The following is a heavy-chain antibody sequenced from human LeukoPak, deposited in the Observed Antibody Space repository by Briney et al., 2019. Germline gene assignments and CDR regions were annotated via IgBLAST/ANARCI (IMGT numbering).Heavy chain of an antibody. J-gene: IGHJ4*02. V-gene: IGHV3-7*03. CDR2: IKQDGSEK. CDR1: GFTFSSYW. Sequence: GGSLRLSCAASGFTFSSYWMSWVRQAPGKGLEWVANIKQDGSEKYYVDSVKGRFTISRDNAKNSLYLQMNSLRAEDTAVYYCARLTGYSSGWYGSRFDYWGQGTLVTASS. D-gene: IGHD6-19*01. CDR3: ARLTGYSSGWYGSRFDY.